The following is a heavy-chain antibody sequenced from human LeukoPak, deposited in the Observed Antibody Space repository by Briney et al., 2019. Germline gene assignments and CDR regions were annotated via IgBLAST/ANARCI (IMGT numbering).Heavy chain of an antibody. D-gene: IGHD6-13*01. J-gene: IGHJ4*02. V-gene: IGHV1-24*01. CDR3: AIDSYSSSWYNY. CDR1: GYTLTELS. Sequence: ASGKGSCKVSGYTLTELSMHWVRQAPGKGLEWMGGFDPEDGETIYAQKFQGRVTMTEDTSTDTAYMALSSLRSEDTAVYYCAIDSYSSSWYNYWGQGTLVTVSS. CDR2: FDPEDGET.